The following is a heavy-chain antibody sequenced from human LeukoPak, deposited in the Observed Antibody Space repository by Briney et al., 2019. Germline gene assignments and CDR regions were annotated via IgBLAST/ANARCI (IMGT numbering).Heavy chain of an antibody. J-gene: IGHJ6*02. D-gene: IGHD2-21*02. V-gene: IGHV1-8*01. CDR3: ARPRVTANNYYYYGMDV. CDR1: GYTFTSYD. CDR2: MNPNRGNT. Sequence: ASVKVSCKASGYTFTSYDINWVRQATGQGLEWMGWMNPNRGNTGYAQKFQGRVTMTRNTSISTAYMELSSLRSEDTAVYYCARPRVTANNYYYYGMDVWGQGTTVTVSS.